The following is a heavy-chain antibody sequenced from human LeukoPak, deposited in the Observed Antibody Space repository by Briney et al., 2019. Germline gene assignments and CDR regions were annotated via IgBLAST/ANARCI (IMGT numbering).Heavy chain of an antibody. D-gene: IGHD4-23*01. CDR2: INPNSGGT. J-gene: IGHJ6*02. CDR3: ARRRYGGVYYYYGMDV. CDR1: GYTFTGYY. V-gene: IGHV1-2*02. Sequence: ASVKVSCKASGYTFTGYYMHWVRQAPGQGLEWMGWINPNSGGTNYAQKFQGRVTMTRDTSISTAYMELSRLRSDDTAVYYCARRRYGGVYYYYGMDVWGQGTTVTVSS.